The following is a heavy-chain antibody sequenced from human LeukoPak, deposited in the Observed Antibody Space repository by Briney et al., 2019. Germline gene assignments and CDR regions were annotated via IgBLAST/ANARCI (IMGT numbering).Heavy chain of an antibody. V-gene: IGHV1-69*13. CDR3: ARSGDYTIFGVAHTRHQGTDWFDP. J-gene: IGHJ5*02. CDR2: IIPIFGTA. CDR1: GGTFSSYA. D-gene: IGHD3-3*01. Sequence: SVKVSCKASGGTFSSYAIGWVRQAPGQGLEWMGGIIPIFGTANYAQKFQGRVTITADESTSTAYMELSSLRSEDTAVYYCARSGDYTIFGVAHTRHQGTDWFDPWGQGTLVTVSS.